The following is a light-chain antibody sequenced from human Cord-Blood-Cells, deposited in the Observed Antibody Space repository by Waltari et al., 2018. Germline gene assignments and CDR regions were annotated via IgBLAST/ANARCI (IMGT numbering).Light chain of an antibody. Sequence: QSALTQPASVSGSPGQSITISCTGTSSDVGGYNYFSWYQQHPGKVPKPLIYDVSKRPSGVSNRFSGSKSGNTASLTISGLQAEDEADYYCSSYTSSSTWVFGGGTKLTVL. CDR2: DVS. J-gene: IGLJ3*02. CDR3: SSYTSSSTWV. V-gene: IGLV2-14*01. CDR1: SSDVGGYNY.